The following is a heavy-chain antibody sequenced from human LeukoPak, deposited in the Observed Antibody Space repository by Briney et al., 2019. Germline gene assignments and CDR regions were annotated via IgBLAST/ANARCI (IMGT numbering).Heavy chain of an antibody. CDR1: GYTFTSYG. J-gene: IGHJ4*02. CDR3: ASFPHYYDTSIGFFDY. Sequence: ASVKVSCKASGYTFTSYGISWVRQAPGQGLEWMGWSSAYNGNTNYAQKLQGRVTMTTDTSTSTAYMELRSLRSDDTAVYYCASFPHYYDTSIGFFDYWGQGTLVTVSS. CDR2: SSAYNGNT. V-gene: IGHV1-18*01. D-gene: IGHD3-22*01.